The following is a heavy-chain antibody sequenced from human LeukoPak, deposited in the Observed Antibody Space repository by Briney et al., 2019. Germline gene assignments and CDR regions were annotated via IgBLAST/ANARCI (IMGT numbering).Heavy chain of an antibody. Sequence: PSQTLSLTCTVSGGSISSGGYYWSWIRQPPGKGLEWIGYIYHSGSTYYNPSLKSRVTISVDRSKNQFSLKLSSVTAADTAVYYCARVDWGSGAPNYFDYWGQGSLVTVSS. CDR2: IYHSGST. CDR1: GGSISSGGYY. J-gene: IGHJ4*02. V-gene: IGHV4-30-2*01. D-gene: IGHD3-10*01. CDR3: ARVDWGSGAPNYFDY.